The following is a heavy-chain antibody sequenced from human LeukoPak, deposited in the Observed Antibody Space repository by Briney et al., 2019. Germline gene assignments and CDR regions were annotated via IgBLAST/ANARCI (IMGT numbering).Heavy chain of an antibody. CDR3: AKGGLYNWFDP. Sequence: PGGSLRLSCAASGFTFSNYAMSWVRQAPGKGLGWVSVISGSGLSRYYADSVKGRFTISRDNSKNTLYLQMNSLRAEDTAVYYCAKGGLYNWFDPWGQGTLVTVSS. V-gene: IGHV3-23*01. CDR1: GFTFSNYA. J-gene: IGHJ5*02. D-gene: IGHD5-12*01. CDR2: ISGSGLSR.